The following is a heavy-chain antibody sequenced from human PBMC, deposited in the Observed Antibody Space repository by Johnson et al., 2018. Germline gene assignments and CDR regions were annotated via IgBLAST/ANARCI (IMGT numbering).Heavy chain of an antibody. CDR1: GFIFSSYD. Sequence: QVQLVESGGGVVQPGTSLRLSCAASGFIFSSYDFHWVRQAPGKGLEWVSVISFDGKVPYYADSLRGRFTISRDNSKNMVYLQMDSLRGEDTAIYFCANGPLFGSDIAEFHHWGQGTLVTVYS. J-gene: IGHJ1*01. D-gene: IGHD3-10*01. CDR3: ANGPLFGSDIAEFHH. CDR2: ISFDGKVP. V-gene: IGHV3-30*18.